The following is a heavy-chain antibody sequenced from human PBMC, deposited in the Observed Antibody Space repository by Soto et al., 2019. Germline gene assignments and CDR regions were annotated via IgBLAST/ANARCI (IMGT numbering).Heavy chain of an antibody. D-gene: IGHD3-10*01. CDR2: ISHDGSNK. J-gene: IGHJ4*02. CDR1: GFTFSSYG. Sequence: GGSLRLSCAASGFTFSSYGMHWVRQAPGKGLEWVAVISHDGSNKYYADSVKGRFTISRDNSKNTLYLQMNSLRAEDTAVYYCAKDSGEDDPVYYFDYWGQGTLVTVSS. CDR3: AKDSGEDDPVYYFDY. V-gene: IGHV3-30*18.